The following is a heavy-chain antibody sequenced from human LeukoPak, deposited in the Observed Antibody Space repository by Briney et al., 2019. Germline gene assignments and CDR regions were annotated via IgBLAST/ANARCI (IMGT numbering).Heavy chain of an antibody. CDR2: INHSGST. CDR3: AITDSSGYYCDH. Sequence: PSETLSLTCAVYGGSFSGYYWSWIRQPPGKGLEWIGEINHSGSTNYNPSLKSRVTISVDTSKNQFSLKLSSVTAADTAVYYCAITDSSGYYCDHWGQGTLVTVSS. CDR1: GGSFSGYY. V-gene: IGHV4-34*01. D-gene: IGHD3-22*01. J-gene: IGHJ5*02.